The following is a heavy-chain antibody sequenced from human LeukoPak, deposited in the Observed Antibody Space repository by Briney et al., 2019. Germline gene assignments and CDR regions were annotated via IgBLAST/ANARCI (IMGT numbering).Heavy chain of an antibody. D-gene: IGHD3-10*01. Sequence: GGSLRLSCAASGFTFSDYYMSWIRQAPGKGLEWISYITTDSATYYADSVKGRFTVSRDNARNSLFLQMNSLRAEDTAIYYCVRVYYGSGSWGQGTLVTVSS. J-gene: IGHJ4*02. CDR1: GFTFSDYY. V-gene: IGHV3-11*01. CDR3: VRVYYGSGS. CDR2: ITTDSAT.